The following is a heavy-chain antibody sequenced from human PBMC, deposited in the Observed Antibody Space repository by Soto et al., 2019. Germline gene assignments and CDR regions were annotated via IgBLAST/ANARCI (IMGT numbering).Heavy chain of an antibody. CDR3: ATLSRGVIITDWFDP. CDR1: GYTLTELS. J-gene: IGHJ5*02. Sequence: ASVKVSCKVSGYTLTELSMHWVRQAPGKGLEWVGGFDPEDGETIYAQKFQGRVTMTEDTSTDTAYMELSSLRSEDTAVYYCATLSRGVIITDWFDPWGQGTPVTVSS. CDR2: FDPEDGET. D-gene: IGHD3-10*01. V-gene: IGHV1-24*01.